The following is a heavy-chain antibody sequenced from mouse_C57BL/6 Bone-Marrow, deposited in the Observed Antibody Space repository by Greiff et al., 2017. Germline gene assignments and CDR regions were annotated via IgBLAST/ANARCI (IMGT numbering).Heavy chain of an antibody. J-gene: IGHJ3*01. V-gene: IGHV14-4*01. CDR2: IDPENGDT. Sequence: VQLQQSGAELVRPGASVKLSCTASGFNIKDDYMHWVKQRPEQGLEWIGWIDPENGDTEYASKFQGKATITADTSSNTAYLQLSSLTSEDTAVYYCTRDGGYPWFADWGQGTLVTVSA. CDR3: TRDGGYPWFAD. CDR1: GFNIKDDY. D-gene: IGHD2-3*01.